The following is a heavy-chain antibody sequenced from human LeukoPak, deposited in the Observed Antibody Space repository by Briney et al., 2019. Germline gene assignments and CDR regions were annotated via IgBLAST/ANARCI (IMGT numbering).Heavy chain of an antibody. CDR3: AREVVVVITTDSYFDY. Sequence: GGSLRLSCAASGFTFSSYSMNWVRQAPGKGLEWVSSISSSSSYIYYADSVKGRFTISRDNSKNTLYLQMNSLRAEDTAVYYCAREVVVVITTDSYFDYWGQGTLVTVSS. D-gene: IGHD3-22*01. CDR2: ISSSSSYI. V-gene: IGHV3-21*01. CDR1: GFTFSSYS. J-gene: IGHJ4*02.